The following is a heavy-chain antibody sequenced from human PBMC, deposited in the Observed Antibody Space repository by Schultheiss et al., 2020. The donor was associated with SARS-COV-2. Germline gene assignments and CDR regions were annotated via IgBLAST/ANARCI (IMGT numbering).Heavy chain of an antibody. J-gene: IGHJ4*02. D-gene: IGHD1-1*01. V-gene: IGHV4-59*08. CDR3: ARHGNGFH. Sequence: SETLSLTCTVSGGSISSHYWSWMRQPPGKGLEWIGYIYYSGSTNYSPSLKSRVTISVDTSKNQFSLKLSSVTAADTAVYYCARHGNGFHWGQGTLVTVSS. CDR2: IYYSGST. CDR1: GGSISSHY.